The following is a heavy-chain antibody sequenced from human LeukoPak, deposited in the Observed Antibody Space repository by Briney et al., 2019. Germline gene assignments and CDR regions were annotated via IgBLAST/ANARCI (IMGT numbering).Heavy chain of an antibody. Sequence: SGTLSLTCAVSGGSINSSNWWSWVRQPPGKGLEWSGEIYHSGSTYYNPSLKSRVTISVDMSKKQFSLKLSSVTAADTAVYYCARHPTVGATRWFDYWGQGTLVTVSS. V-gene: IGHV4-4*02. J-gene: IGHJ4*02. CDR3: ARHPTVGATRWFDY. CDR2: IYHSGST. D-gene: IGHD1-26*01. CDR1: GGSINSSNW.